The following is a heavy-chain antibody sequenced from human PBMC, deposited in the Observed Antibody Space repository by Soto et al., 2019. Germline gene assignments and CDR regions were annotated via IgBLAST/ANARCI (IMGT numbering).Heavy chain of an antibody. J-gene: IGHJ4*02. CDR2: ISHSGST. CDR1: GGSFSDYY. CDR3: ARAHKEYSSIWYAD. Sequence: QVQLQQWGAGLLKPSETLSLTCAVYGGSFSDYYWSWIRQPPGKGLERIGEISHSGSTNYNPSLKSRVTIAVDTSKNQFSLKLSSVTAADTAVYYCARAHKEYSSIWYADWGQGTLVTVSS. V-gene: IGHV4-34*01. D-gene: IGHD6-13*01.